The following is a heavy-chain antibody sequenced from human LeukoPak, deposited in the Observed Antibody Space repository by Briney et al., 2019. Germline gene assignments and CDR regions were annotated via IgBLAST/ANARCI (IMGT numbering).Heavy chain of an antibody. CDR1: GFPFSSYW. CDR2: IKQDGSKK. V-gene: IGHV3-7*03. J-gene: IGHJ4*02. Sequence: GGSLRLSCVASGFPFSSYWMTWVRQVPGKGLEWVANIKQDGSKKSYVDSVKGRFTISRDNFKNTLYLQMNSLRAEDTALYYCARKLWHRNDCWGQGTLVTVSS. CDR3: ARKLWHRNDC. D-gene: IGHD3-16*01.